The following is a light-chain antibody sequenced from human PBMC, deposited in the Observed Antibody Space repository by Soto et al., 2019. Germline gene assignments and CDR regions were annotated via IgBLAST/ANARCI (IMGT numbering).Light chain of an antibody. Sequence: QSVLTQPASVSGSPGQSVTISCTGTSSDVGDYRFVSWYQQHPGKAPNLMIFNVSNRPSGVSNRFSGSKSGNTASLTISGLQAEDEADYYCSSFTSSTTYVFGTGTKVTVL. J-gene: IGLJ1*01. CDR3: SSFTSSTTYV. V-gene: IGLV2-14*03. CDR1: SSDVGDYRF. CDR2: NVS.